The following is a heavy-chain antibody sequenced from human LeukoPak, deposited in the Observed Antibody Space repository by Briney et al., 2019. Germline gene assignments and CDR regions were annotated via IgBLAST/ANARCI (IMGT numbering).Heavy chain of an antibody. CDR2: ISSSSSYI. Sequence: PGGSLRLSCAASGFTFSSYSMNWVRQAPGKGLEWVSSISSSSSYIYYADSVKGRFTISRDNAKNSLYLQMNSLRAEDTAVYYCARLPYCSGGSCYSYVDHWGQGTLVTVSS. CDR3: ARLPYCSGGSCYSYVDH. J-gene: IGHJ4*02. V-gene: IGHV3-21*01. CDR1: GFTFSSYS. D-gene: IGHD2-15*01.